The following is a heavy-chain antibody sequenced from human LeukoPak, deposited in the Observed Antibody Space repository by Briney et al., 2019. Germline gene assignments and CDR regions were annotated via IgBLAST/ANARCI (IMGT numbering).Heavy chain of an antibody. J-gene: IGHJ3*02. CDR1: GGSISSSSYY. CDR2: IYYSGST. CDR3: ASRGRGVGGAFDI. V-gene: IGHV4-39*01. D-gene: IGHD3-10*01. Sequence: SETLSLTCTVSGGSISSSSYYWGWIRQPPGKGLEWIGSIYYSGSTYYNPSLKSRVTISVDTSKNQFSLKLSSVTAADTAVYYCASRGRGVGGAFDIWGQGTMVTVSS.